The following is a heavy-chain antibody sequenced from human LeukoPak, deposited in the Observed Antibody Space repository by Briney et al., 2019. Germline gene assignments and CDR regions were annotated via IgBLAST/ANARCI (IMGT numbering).Heavy chain of an antibody. V-gene: IGHV3-23*01. D-gene: IGHD3-10*01. CDR2: ISGSGSGT. CDR1: DFSFSNYD. J-gene: IGHJ4*02. CDR3: AKLLRAGRLLTISLDS. Sequence: GGSLRLSCVASDFSFSNYDMYWVRRAPGKGLEWISAISGSGSGTHYADSVKGRFTISRDNFNNALYLQLNSLGVEDTAVYYCAKLLRAGRLLTISLDSWGQGTLVTVSS.